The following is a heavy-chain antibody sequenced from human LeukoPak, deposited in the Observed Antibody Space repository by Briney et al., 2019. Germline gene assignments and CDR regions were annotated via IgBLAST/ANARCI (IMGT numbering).Heavy chain of an antibody. CDR3: ARGFSSGWYLFGDF. D-gene: IGHD6-19*01. CDR1: GFTFSNYW. CDR2: INSDGSFT. Sequence: PGGSLRHSCAASGFTFSNYWMHWVRQAPGKGLVWVSRINSDGSFTTYADSVKGRFTISRDNAKNTLNLQMNSLRAEDTAVYYCARGFSSGWYLFGDFWGQGALVTVSS. J-gene: IGHJ4*02. V-gene: IGHV3-74*03.